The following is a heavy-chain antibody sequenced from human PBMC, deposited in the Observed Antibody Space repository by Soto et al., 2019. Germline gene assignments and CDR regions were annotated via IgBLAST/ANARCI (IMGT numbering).Heavy chain of an antibody. CDR2: IYSGGST. J-gene: IGHJ6*02. CDR3: ARGGPYCSSTSCPPYYYYYVMDV. Sequence: GGSLRLSSAASGFTVSSNYMSWVRQAPGKGLEWVSVIYSGGSTYYADSVKGRFTISRDNSKNTLYLQMNSLRAEDTAVYYCARGGPYCSSTSCPPYYYYYVMDVWGQGTTVTVSS. CDR1: GFTVSSNY. V-gene: IGHV3-53*01. D-gene: IGHD2-2*01.